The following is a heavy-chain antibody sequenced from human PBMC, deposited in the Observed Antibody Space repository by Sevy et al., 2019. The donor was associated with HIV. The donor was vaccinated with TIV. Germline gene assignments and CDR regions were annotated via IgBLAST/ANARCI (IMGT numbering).Heavy chain of an antibody. CDR3: ASGLKGGGVHYYYYYGMDV. D-gene: IGHD1-26*01. J-gene: IGHJ6*02. V-gene: IGHV1-69*13. CDR2: IIPIFGTA. CDR1: GGTFSSYA. Sequence: ASVKVSCKASGGTFSSYAISWVRQAPGQGLEWMGGIIPIFGTANYAQKFQGRVTITADESTSTAYMELSSLRSEDTAVYSCASGLKGGGVHYYYYYGMDVWGQGTTVTVSS.